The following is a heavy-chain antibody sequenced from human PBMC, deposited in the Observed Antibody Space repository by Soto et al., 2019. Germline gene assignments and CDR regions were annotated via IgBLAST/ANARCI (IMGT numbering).Heavy chain of an antibody. CDR1: GDSISSYY. D-gene: IGHD2-8*02. CDR3: ARDKITGLFDY. CDR2: LYYGRSA. V-gene: IGHV4-59*12. Sequence: SETLSLTCAVSGDSISSYYCMWIRQPPGKGLESIGYLYYGRSANYNPSLKSRVTLSVDTSTNQCSLTLTSVTAADTAVYYCARDKITGLFDYWGQGTLVTVSS. J-gene: IGHJ4*02.